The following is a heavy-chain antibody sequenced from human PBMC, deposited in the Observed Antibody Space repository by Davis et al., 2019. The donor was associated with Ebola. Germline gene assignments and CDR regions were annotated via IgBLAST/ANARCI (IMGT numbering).Heavy chain of an antibody. D-gene: IGHD3-3*01. CDR3: ARDPQTYYDFWSGYPLYYGMDV. V-gene: IGHV3-48*03. Sequence: GESLKISCAASGFTFSSYEMNWVRQAPGKRLEWVSYISSSGSTIYYADSVKGRFTISRDNAKNSLYLQMNSLRAEDTAVYYCARDPQTYYDFWSGYPLYYGMDVWGQGTTVTVSS. CDR2: ISSSGSTI. CDR1: GFTFSSYE. J-gene: IGHJ6*02.